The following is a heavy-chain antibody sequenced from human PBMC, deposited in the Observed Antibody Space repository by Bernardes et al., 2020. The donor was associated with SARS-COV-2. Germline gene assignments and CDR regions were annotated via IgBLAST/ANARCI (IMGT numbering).Heavy chain of an antibody. CDR2: IHYSGST. J-gene: IGHJ4*02. D-gene: IGHD2-21*02. Sequence: SETLYLTCIVSGGSISSHYWSWIRQSPGKGLEWMGYIHYSGSTKYNPSLKSRVTMSIDTSKSQFSLNLTSVTAADTAVYHCASEIRKPDYYFDFWGQGALVTVSA. CDR1: GGSISSHY. V-gene: IGHV4-59*11. CDR3: ASEIRKPDYYFDF.